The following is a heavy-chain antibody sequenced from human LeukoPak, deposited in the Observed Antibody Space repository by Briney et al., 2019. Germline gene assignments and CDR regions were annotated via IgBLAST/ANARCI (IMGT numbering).Heavy chain of an antibody. CDR1: GYSFSNYW. CDR3: ARRREYRNYGYYYYYLDL. V-gene: IGHV5-51*01. CDR2: LYPGGSET. Sequence: GESLKISCEASGYSFSNYWIAWVRQMPGKDLEWVGILYPGGSETKYSPSFQGHVTISADKSINTAYLQWNSLKASDSAMYYCARRREYRNYGYYYYYLDLWGKGTTVTVSS. D-gene: IGHD2/OR15-2a*01. J-gene: IGHJ6*03.